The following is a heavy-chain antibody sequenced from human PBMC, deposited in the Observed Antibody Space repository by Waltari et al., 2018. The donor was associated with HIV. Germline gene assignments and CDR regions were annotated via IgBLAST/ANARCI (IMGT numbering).Heavy chain of an antibody. CDR2: TYYRSEWHH. CDR1: GDSVSSDTAA. CDR3: VRDSYVFYT. D-gene: IGHD3-16*01. J-gene: IGHJ4*02. Sequence: QVKLKQSGPGLVEASHSIFLSCVISGDSVSSDTAAWNWVRQSPAGGLQWLGKTYYRSEWHHVSSVALKGRMVINSDTEKIQFVLHLSSVTPGDTSTYYCVRDSYVFYTWGEGTLVTVPP. V-gene: IGHV6-1*01.